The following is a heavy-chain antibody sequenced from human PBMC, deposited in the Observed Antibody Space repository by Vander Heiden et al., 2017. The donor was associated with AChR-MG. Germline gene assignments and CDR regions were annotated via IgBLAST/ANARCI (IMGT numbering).Heavy chain of an antibody. V-gene: IGHV4-39*01. CDR1: GGSISSSSYY. Sequence: QLQLQESGPGLVKPSETLSLTCTVSGGSISSSSYYWGWIRQPPGKGLEWIGSIYYSGSTYYNPSLKSRVTISVDTSKNQFSLKLSSVTAADTAVYYCARRFSNYDEGRFDPWGQGTLVTVSS. J-gene: IGHJ5*02. CDR3: ARRFSNYDEGRFDP. D-gene: IGHD4-4*01. CDR2: IYYSGST.